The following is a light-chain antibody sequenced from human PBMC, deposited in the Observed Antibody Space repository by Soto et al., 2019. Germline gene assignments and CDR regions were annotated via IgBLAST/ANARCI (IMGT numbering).Light chain of an antibody. J-gene: IGKJ2*01. CDR3: QQYGEIPPLYT. V-gene: IGKV3-20*01. Sequence: EIVLTQSPGTLSLSPGEEATLSCRASQSVRSNYLAWYQQRPGQAPRLLISGASSRATGIPERFSGRGSGTYFTLTISRLEPEDFAVYYCQQYGEIPPLYTFGQGTKLEIK. CDR2: GAS. CDR1: QSVRSNY.